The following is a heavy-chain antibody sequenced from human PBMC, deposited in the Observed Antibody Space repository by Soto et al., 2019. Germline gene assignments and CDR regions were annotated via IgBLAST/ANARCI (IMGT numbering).Heavy chain of an antibody. CDR3: TRVPTMIVVAPHDDAFDI. D-gene: IGHD3-22*01. CDR1: GFNFGDYA. J-gene: IGHJ3*02. Sequence: PGGSLRLSCTASGFNFGDYAMSWFRQAPGKGLEWVGFIRSKAYGGTTEYAASVKGRFTISRDDSKSIAYLQMNSLKTEDTAVYYCTRVPTMIVVAPHDDAFDIWGQGTMVTVSS. V-gene: IGHV3-49*03. CDR2: IRSKAYGGTT.